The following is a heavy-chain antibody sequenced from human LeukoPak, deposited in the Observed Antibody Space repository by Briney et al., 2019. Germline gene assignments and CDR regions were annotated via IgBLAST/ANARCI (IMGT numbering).Heavy chain of an antibody. CDR1: GFTFSSYE. V-gene: IGHV3-48*03. D-gene: IGHD2-2*01. CDR2: ISSSGSTI. Sequence: PGGSLRLSCAASGFTFSSYEMNWVRQAPGKGLEWVSYISSSGSTIYYADSVKGRFTISRDNAKNSLYLQMNSLGAEDTAVYYCARRYCSSTSCLFDYWGQGTLVTVSS. J-gene: IGHJ4*02. CDR3: ARRYCSSTSCLFDY.